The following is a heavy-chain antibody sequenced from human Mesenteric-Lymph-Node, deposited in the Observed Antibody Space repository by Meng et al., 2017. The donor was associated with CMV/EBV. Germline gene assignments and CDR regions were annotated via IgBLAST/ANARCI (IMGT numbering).Heavy chain of an antibody. CDR2: IDDSGDST. Sequence: GGSLRLSCAASGFTLSSYAMTWVRQAPGKGLEWVSGIDDSGDSTHYADSVKGRFTISRDNSKNRLYLQMNSLRAEDTATYYCAKGEGAAASPVHDFWGQGTLVTVSS. V-gene: IGHV3-23*01. CDR1: GFTLSSYA. D-gene: IGHD6-13*01. CDR3: AKGEGAAASPVHDF. J-gene: IGHJ4*02.